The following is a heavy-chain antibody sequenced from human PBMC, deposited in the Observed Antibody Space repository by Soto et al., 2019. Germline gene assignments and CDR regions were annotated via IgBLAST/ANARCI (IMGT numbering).Heavy chain of an antibody. D-gene: IGHD3-9*01. CDR3: ARGLYYDILTGSQGYFDY. CDR1: GYTFTSYG. Sequence: GASVKVSCKASGYTFTSYGISWVRQAPGQGLEWMGWISAYNGNTNYAQKLQGRVTMTTDTSTSTAYMELRSLRSDDTAVYYCARGLYYDILTGSQGYFDYWGQGTQVTVSS. CDR2: ISAYNGNT. J-gene: IGHJ4*02. V-gene: IGHV1-18*04.